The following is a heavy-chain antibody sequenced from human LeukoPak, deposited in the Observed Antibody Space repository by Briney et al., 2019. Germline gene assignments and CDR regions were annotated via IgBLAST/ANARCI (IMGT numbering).Heavy chain of an antibody. V-gene: IGHV3-30-3*01. CDR1: GFTFSDYT. Sequence: GGSLRLSCAASGFTFSDYTLHWVRQAPGKGLEWVALMSYDGNTKYYADSVKGRFTVSRDNPKNTLYVQMNSLRAEDTAVYYCARAQSGYPPDYWGQGTLVAVSS. J-gene: IGHJ4*02. CDR2: MSYDGNTK. D-gene: IGHD3-9*01. CDR3: ARAQSGYPPDY.